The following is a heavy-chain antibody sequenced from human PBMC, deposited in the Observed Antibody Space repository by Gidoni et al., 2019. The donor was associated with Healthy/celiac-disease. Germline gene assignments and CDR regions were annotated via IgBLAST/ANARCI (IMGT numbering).Heavy chain of an antibody. CDR2: ISAYNGNT. CDR3: ARAASYVDTAMVTMGYFDY. CDR1: GYTFTSYG. J-gene: IGHJ4*02. V-gene: IGHV1-18*01. D-gene: IGHD5-18*01. Sequence: QVQLVQSGAEVKKPGASVKVSCKASGYTFTSYGISWVRQAPGQGLEWMGWISAYNGNTNYAQKLQGRVTMTTDTSTSTAYMELRSLRSDDTAVYYCARAASYVDTAMVTMGYFDYWGQGTLVTVSS.